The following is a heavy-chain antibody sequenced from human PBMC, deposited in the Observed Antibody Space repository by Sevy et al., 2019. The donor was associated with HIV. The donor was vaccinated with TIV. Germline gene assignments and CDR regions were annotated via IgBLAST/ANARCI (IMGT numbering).Heavy chain of an antibody. V-gene: IGHV3-7*01. CDR2: IKQDGSEK. D-gene: IGHD1-26*01. CDR1: GFTFSSYW. CDR3: AREGGELLHGLDY. Sequence: GGSLRLSCAASGFTFSSYWMSWVRLAPDKGLEWVANIKQDGSEKYYVDSVKGRFTISRDNAKNSLYLQMNSLRAEDTAVYYSAREGGELLHGLDYWGQGTLVTVSS. J-gene: IGHJ4*02.